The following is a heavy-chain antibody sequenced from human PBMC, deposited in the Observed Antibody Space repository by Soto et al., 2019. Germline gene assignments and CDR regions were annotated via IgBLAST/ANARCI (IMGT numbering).Heavy chain of an antibody. CDR2: INGSGGST. J-gene: IGHJ4*02. CDR3: AKDLVPPDSSGYYYDSGY. D-gene: IGHD3-22*01. CDR1: GFTFSSYA. Sequence: GGSLRLSCAASGFTFSSYAMSWVRQAPGKGLEWVSAINGSGGSTYYADSVKVRFTIARDKSKNTLYLQLNGLRAEDTAVYYCAKDLVPPDSSGYYYDSGYWGQGTLVTVSS. V-gene: IGHV3-23*01.